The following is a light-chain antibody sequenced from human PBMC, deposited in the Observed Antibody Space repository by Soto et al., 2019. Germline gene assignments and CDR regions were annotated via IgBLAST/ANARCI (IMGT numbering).Light chain of an antibody. V-gene: IGKV1-5*03. CDR1: QSISSG. J-gene: IGKJ2*01. CDR2: KAS. CDR3: QQYNRRYT. Sequence: DIQMTQSPSTLSASVGDRVTITCRASQSISSGLAWYQQKPGKAPKLLIYKASSLERGVPSRFSGSGSGTEFTLTISSLQPDDFATYYCQQYNRRYTCGQGTKLEIK.